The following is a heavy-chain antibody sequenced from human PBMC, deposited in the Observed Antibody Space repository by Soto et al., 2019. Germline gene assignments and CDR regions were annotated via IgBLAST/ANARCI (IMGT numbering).Heavy chain of an antibody. V-gene: IGHV4-34*01. Sequence: QVQLQQWGAGLLKPSETLSLTCAVYGGSFSDYYWNWIRQPPGKGLEWIGEINHSGSTNYNPSLKSRVTISVDTSINQFSLKLSSVTAADTAVYYCAISHALSRDFDYWGQGTLVTVSS. CDR2: INHSGST. CDR3: AISHALSRDFDY. CDR1: GGSFSDYY. J-gene: IGHJ4*02.